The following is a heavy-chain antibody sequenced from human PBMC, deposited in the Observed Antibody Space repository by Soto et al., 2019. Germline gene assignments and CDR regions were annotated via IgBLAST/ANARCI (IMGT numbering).Heavy chain of an antibody. J-gene: IGHJ5*02. CDR2: INPNSGGT. CDR3: ARRLGGFDPLAWFDR. D-gene: IGHD3-10*01. V-gene: IGHV1-2*02. Sequence: ASGKVCCNAAGYTVTGYYMHWVRQAPGQGLEWMGWINPNSGGTNYGQKFQGRVTMSRDTAISTPYLQVSRLRFDDKAGSSCARRLGGFDPLAWFDRWAQGTLVTVSP. CDR1: GYTVTGYY.